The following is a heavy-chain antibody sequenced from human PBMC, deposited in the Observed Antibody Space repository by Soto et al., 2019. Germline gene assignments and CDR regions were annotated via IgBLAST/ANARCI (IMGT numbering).Heavy chain of an antibody. CDR1: GGSFSGYY. CDR3: ARGGDP. V-gene: IGHV4-34*01. J-gene: IGHJ5*02. Sequence: ASETLSLTCAVYGGSFSGYYWSWIRQPPGKGLEWIGEINHSGSTNYNPSLKSRVTISVDTSKNQFSLKLSSVTAADTAVYYCARGGDPWGQGTLVTVSS. CDR2: INHSGST.